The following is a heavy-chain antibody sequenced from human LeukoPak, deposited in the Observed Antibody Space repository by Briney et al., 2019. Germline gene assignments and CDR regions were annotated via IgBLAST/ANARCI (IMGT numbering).Heavy chain of an antibody. CDR2: IGAYNGDT. J-gene: IGHJ4*02. CDR1: GFTFTRYG. CDR3: ARDPSNTSGRYAYFDY. D-gene: IGHD6-19*01. V-gene: IGHV1-18*01. Sequence: GASVKVSCKASGFTFTRYGISWGRQAPGQGLEWMGWIGAYNGDTNYAQKFQGRVTMTTDTSTSTAYMELRSLRSDDTAVYYCARDPSNTSGRYAYFDYWGQGTLVTVSS.